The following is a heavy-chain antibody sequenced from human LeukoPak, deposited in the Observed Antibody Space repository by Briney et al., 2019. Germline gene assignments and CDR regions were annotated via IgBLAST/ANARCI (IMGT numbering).Heavy chain of an antibody. CDR2: ISGSGGST. CDR1: GFTFSDYY. CDR3: AKMIVPAARSFDY. Sequence: PGGSLRLSCAASGFTFSDYYMSWVRQAPGKGLEWVSAISGSGGSTYYADSVKGRFTISRDNSKNTLYLQMNSLRAEDTAVYYCAKMIVPAARSFDYWGQGTLVTVSS. J-gene: IGHJ4*02. V-gene: IGHV3-23*01. D-gene: IGHD2-2*01.